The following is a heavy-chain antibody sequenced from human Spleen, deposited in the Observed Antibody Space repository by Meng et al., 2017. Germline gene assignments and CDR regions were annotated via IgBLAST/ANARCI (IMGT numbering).Heavy chain of an antibody. CDR1: GFTFRSYS. Sequence: GGSLRLSCAASGFTFRSYSMNWVRQAPGKGLEWVSSISSSGRFIDYADSMEGRFTISRDNAKDSLHLQMNSLRTEDTAIYYCARGESGDYLFHWYFDLWGRGTLVTVSS. J-gene: IGHJ2*01. D-gene: IGHD4-17*01. CDR2: ISSSGRFI. CDR3: ARGESGDYLFHWYFDL. V-gene: IGHV3-21*01.